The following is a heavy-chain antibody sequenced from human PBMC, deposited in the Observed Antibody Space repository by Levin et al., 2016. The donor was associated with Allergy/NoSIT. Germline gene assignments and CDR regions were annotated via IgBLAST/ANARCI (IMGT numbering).Heavy chain of an antibody. J-gene: IGHJ3*02. CDR3: ARPSGYSGYAYDAFDI. D-gene: IGHD5-12*01. V-gene: IGHV4-39*01. CDR1: GGSISSTVHF. Sequence: SETLSLTCTVSGGSISSTVHFWGWIRQPPGKGLEWIGSIFYSGTTYHNAALKSRVTILVDTSKNQFSLKLSSVTAADTAVYYCARPSGYSGYAYDAFDIWGQGTMVTVSS. CDR2: IFYSGTT.